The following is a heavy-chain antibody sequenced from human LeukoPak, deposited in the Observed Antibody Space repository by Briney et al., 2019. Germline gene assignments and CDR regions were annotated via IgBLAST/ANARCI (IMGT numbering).Heavy chain of an antibody. CDR3: ARGSRNYNNYEGADY. D-gene: IGHD4-11*01. J-gene: IGHJ4*02. V-gene: IGHV4-34*01. CDR2: INHSGDT. CDR1: GGAFSGYY. Sequence: SETLSLTCAVYGGAFSGYYWSWIRQPPGRGLEWIGEINHSGDTKYNPSLKSRVSMSVDVSKDQFSLKLTSLTAADTAVYYCARGSRNYNNYEGADYWGQGTLVTVSS.